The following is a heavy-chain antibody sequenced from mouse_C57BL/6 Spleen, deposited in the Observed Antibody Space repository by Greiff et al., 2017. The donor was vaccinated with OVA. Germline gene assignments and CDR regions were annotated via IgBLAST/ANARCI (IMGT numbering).Heavy chain of an antibody. CDR1: GYTFTSSW. V-gene: IGHV1-55*01. J-gene: IGHJ2*01. CDR3: ARNYDYDFYFDY. CDR2: IYPGSGST. Sequence: VQLQQPGAELVKPGASVKMSCKASGYTFTSSWITWVKQRPGQGLEWIGDIYPGSGSTNYNEKFKSKATLTVDTSSSTAYMQLSSLTSEDSAVYYCARNYDYDFYFDYWGQGTTLTVSS. D-gene: IGHD2-4*01.